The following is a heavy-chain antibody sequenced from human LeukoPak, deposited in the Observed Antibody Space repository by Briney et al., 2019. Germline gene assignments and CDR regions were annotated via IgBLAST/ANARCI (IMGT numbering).Heavy chain of an antibody. Sequence: SCKASGYTFTSYGISWVRQAPGQGLEWVAFISYDVTKKNYVDSVKGRFTISRDNSKNTLYLQMNSLTAEDTAVYYCATRLTWYFDYWGQGTLVTVSP. CDR1: GYTFTSYG. V-gene: IGHV3-30*03. CDR3: ATRLTWYFDY. J-gene: IGHJ4*02. CDR2: ISYDVTKK. D-gene: IGHD3-9*01.